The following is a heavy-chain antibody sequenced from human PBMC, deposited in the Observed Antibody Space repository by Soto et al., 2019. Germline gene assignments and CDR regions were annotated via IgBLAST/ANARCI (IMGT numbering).Heavy chain of an antibody. J-gene: IGHJ4*01. D-gene: IGHD6-6*01. Sequence: ASVKVSCKASGYTFTGYFLHWVRQAPGQGLEWMGYINPNNGGTYYAQKFQGWVTMTRDTSISTAYMDLSGLTSADTAVYYCARSLATIAARPDYWGHGTLVTFSS. CDR3: ARSLATIAARPDY. CDR2: INPNNGGT. V-gene: IGHV1-2*04. CDR1: GYTFTGYF.